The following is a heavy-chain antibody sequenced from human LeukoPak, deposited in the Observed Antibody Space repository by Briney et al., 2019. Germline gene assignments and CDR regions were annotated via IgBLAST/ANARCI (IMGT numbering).Heavy chain of an antibody. Sequence: SETLSLTCTVSGGSISSYYWSWIRQPAGKGLEWIGRIYTSGSTNYNPSLKSRVTMSVDTSKNQFSLKLSSVTAADTAVYYCARDNSIQLERRANWYFDLWGRGTLVTVSS. V-gene: IGHV4-4*07. CDR3: ARDNSIQLERRANWYFDL. J-gene: IGHJ2*01. D-gene: IGHD1-1*01. CDR2: IYTSGST. CDR1: GGSISSYY.